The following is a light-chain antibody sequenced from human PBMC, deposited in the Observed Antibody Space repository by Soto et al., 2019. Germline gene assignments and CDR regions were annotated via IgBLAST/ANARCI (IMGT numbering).Light chain of an antibody. CDR1: QGVSTW. V-gene: IGKV1-12*01. CDR3: QQAASFPTT. CDR2: TAS. Sequence: DIQMTQSPSSVSASVGDRVTITCRASQGVSTWLAWYQQKPGKAPNLLIYTASSLQSGVPSRFSGSGSGTDFTLTINGLQPEDFATYYCQQAASFPTTFGQGTRLENK. J-gene: IGKJ5*01.